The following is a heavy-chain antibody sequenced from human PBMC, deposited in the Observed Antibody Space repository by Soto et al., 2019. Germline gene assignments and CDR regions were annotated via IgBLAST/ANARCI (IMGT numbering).Heavy chain of an antibody. CDR3: TRHQLAEGYGGCWYVDL. CDR1: GFTFSGSA. Sequence: EVQLVESGGGLVQPGGSLKLSCAASGFTFSGSAMHWVRQASGKGLEWVGRIRSKANSYATAYAASVKGRFTISRDDSNNTEYLQMDSRKAEDTAVHYCTRHQLAEGYGGCWYVDLWGPGTLVTVSS. J-gene: IGHJ2*01. V-gene: IGHV3-73*01. CDR2: IRSKANSYAT. D-gene: IGHD4-17*01.